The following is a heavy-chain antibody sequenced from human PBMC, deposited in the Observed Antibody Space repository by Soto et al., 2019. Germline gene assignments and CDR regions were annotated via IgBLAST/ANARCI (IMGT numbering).Heavy chain of an antibody. J-gene: IGHJ4*02. CDR3: ARTTAVPNTLRSRYFFDY. CDR2: VYYSGTT. CDR1: GGSVSSGSYY. D-gene: IGHD4-17*01. V-gene: IGHV4-61*01. Sequence: SETLSLTCTVSGGSVSSGSYYWSWIRRPPGKRLEWIGCVYYSGTTNYNPSLKSRVTISVDLSKNQFSLRLSSVTTADTALYYCARTTAVPNTLRSRYFFDYWGQGTLVTVSS.